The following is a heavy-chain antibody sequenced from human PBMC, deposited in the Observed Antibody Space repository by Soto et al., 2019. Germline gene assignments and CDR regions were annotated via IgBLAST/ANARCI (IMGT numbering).Heavy chain of an antibody. D-gene: IGHD3-22*01. CDR1: GYTFTGYY. CDR3: ARFRYYYDSSGYSFPSGFDY. CDR2: INPNSGGT. J-gene: IGHJ4*02. V-gene: IGHV1-2*04. Sequence: ASVKVSCKASGYTFTGYYMHWVRQAPGQGLEWMGWINPNSGGTNYAQKFQGWVTMTRDTSISTAYMELSRLRSDDTAVYYCARFRYYYDSSGYSFPSGFDYWGQGTLVTVS.